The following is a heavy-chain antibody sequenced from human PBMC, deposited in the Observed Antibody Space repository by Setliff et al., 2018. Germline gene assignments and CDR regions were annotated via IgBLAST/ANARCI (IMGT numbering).Heavy chain of an antibody. D-gene: IGHD6-25*01. CDR2: ISTSGNT. J-gene: IGHJ4*02. CDR1: GVSFGSGSYY. CDR3: ARDSHRLTTDPLFDH. V-gene: IGHV4-61*02. Sequence: SETLSLTCTVSGVSFGSGSYYWSWIRQPAGKGLEWIGRISTSGNTNYSPALKSRVTLSIDTSSNEFSLNLRSVTAADTAIYYCARDSHRLTTDPLFDHWGQGALVTVSS.